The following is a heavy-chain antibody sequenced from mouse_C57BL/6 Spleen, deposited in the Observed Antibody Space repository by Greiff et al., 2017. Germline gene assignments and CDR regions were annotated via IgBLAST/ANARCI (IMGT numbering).Heavy chain of an antibody. J-gene: IGHJ3*01. CDR2: INPNNGGT. CDR3: AREEGN. CDR1: GYTFTDYY. Sequence: EVQLQQSGPELVKPGASVKISCKASGYTFTDYYMNWVKQSHGQSLEWIGDINPNNGGTSYNQKFKGKAKLTVDKSSSTAYMELRSLTSEDSAVYYCAREEGNWGQGTLVTVSA. V-gene: IGHV1-26*01.